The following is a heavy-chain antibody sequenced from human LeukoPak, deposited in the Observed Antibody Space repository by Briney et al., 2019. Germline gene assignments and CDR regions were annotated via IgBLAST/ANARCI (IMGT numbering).Heavy chain of an antibody. CDR3: ARQGYSYGEQSNYYGMDV. CDR1: GYSFTSYW. D-gene: IGHD5-18*01. V-gene: IGHV5-51*01. CDR2: IYPGDSDT. Sequence: GASLKISSEGSGYSFTSYWIGWGRPMPGKGLGWMGSIYPGDSDTRYSPSFQGQVTISADKSISTAYLQWSSLKASDTAMYYCARQGYSYGEQSNYYGMDVWGQGTTVTVSS. J-gene: IGHJ6*02.